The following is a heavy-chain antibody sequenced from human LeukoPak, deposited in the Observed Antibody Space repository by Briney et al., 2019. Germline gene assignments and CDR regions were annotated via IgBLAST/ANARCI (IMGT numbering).Heavy chain of an antibody. CDR2: IYYTGST. D-gene: IGHD3-22*01. CDR1: GGSISSYY. V-gene: IGHV4-59*01. J-gene: IGHJ4*02. Sequence: SETLSLTCTVSGGSISSYYWSWIRQPPGKGLEWIGYIYYTGSTTYNPSLKSRVTISADTSKNQFSLKLSSVTAADTAVYYCARAHYDSSVDYWGQGTLVTVSS. CDR3: ARAHYDSSVDY.